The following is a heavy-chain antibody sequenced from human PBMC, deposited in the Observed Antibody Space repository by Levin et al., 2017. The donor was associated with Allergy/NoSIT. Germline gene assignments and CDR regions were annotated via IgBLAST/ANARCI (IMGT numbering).Heavy chain of an antibody. CDR2: IINSGVDT. CDR1: GFTFNNYA. V-gene: IGHV3-23*01. CDR3: AKDAIRGSDQPYYFDY. J-gene: IGHJ4*02. Sequence: QAGESLKISCAASGFTFNNYAMSWVRQAPGKGLEWVSAIINSGVDTYYADSVKGRFTISRDNSKNTMYLQMNSLRAEDTAVYFCAKDAIRGSDQPYYFDYWGQGTLVTASS. D-gene: IGHD6-19*01.